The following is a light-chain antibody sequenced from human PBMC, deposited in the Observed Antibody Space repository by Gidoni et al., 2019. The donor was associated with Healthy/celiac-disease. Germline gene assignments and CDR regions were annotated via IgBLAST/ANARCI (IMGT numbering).Light chain of an antibody. J-gene: IGLJ2*01. Sequence: QSVFTQPPSVSAAPGQKVTISCSGSSSNIGNNYVSWYQQLPGTAPKLLIYDNNKRPSGIPDRCSGSKSGTSATLGITGLQTGDEADYYCGTWDSSLSAVVFGGGTKLTVL. V-gene: IGLV1-51*01. CDR2: DNN. CDR1: SSNIGNNY. CDR3: GTWDSSLSAVV.